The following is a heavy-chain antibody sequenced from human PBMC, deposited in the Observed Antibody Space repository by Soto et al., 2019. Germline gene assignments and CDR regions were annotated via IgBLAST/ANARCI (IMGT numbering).Heavy chain of an antibody. Sequence: GSVKVSCKASGYTFTSYDINWVRQATGQGLEWMGWMNPNSGNTGYAQKFQGRVTMTRNTSISTAYMELSSLRSEDTAVYYCTSSGGGMYYFDYWGQGTLVTVSS. D-gene: IGHD2-15*01. V-gene: IGHV1-8*01. CDR2: MNPNSGNT. CDR1: GYTFTSYD. CDR3: TSSGGGMYYFDY. J-gene: IGHJ4*02.